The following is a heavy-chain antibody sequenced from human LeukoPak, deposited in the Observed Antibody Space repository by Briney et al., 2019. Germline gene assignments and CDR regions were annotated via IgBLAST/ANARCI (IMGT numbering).Heavy chain of an antibody. Sequence: AGGSRRISCASSGFAFSSYAMSWVRQAPGKGLDWVSAIRGSGSSTYSADSVRCRFTISRDNSKNTLYLQMNSLRAEDTALFFQAEDGIRDCSGGSCLNSFDYWGQGTLVTVSS. V-gene: IGHV3-23*01. D-gene: IGHD2-15*01. CDR2: IRGSGSST. CDR3: AEDGIRDCSGGSCLNSFDY. CDR1: GFAFSSYA. J-gene: IGHJ4*02.